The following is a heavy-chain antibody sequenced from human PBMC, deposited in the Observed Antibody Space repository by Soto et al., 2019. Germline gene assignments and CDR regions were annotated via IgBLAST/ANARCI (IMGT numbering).Heavy chain of an antibody. J-gene: IGHJ4*02. CDR3: ARSRLLVTSIVY. Sequence: GASVKVSCKASGYTFTSYAMHWVRQAPGQRLEWMGWINAGNGNTKYSQKFQGRVTITRDTFASTAYMELSSLRSEDTAVYYFARSRLLVTSIVYRGQGPLLT. CDR1: GYTFTSYA. V-gene: IGHV1-3*01. D-gene: IGHD1-26*01. CDR2: INAGNGNT.